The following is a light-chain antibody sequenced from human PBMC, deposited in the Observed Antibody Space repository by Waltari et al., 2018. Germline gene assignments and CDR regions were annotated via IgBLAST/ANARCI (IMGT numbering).Light chain of an antibody. CDR3: FLSYGGARV. V-gene: IGLV7-46*01. CDR2: DTT. Sequence: QAVVTQEPSLTVSPGGTVTLTGGSSTGGGANGHAPYWFQQKRGQAPRTLIYDTTDRHSGTPARFSRSLLGCKAALTLSGAQPVDEADYYCFLSYGGARVFGGETKLTVL. CDR1: TGGGANGHA. J-gene: IGLJ3*02.